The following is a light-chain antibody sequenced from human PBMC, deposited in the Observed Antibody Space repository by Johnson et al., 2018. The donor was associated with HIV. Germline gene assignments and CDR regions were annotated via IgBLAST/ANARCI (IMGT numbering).Light chain of an antibody. CDR3: GTWDSSLGAYV. V-gene: IGLV1-51*02. Sequence: QSVLTQPPSVSAAPGQKVTISCSGSSSNIGKNYVSWYQQFPGTAPKLLIHENKKRPSGIPDRFSGSKSGTSATLDITGLQPGDEADYYCGTWDSSLGAYVFGTGTKVTVL. CDR2: ENK. CDR1: SSNIGKNY. J-gene: IGLJ1*01.